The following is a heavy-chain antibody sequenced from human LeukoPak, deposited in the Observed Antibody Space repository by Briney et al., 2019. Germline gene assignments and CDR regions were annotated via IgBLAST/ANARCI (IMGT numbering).Heavy chain of an antibody. CDR1: GGSISSYY. J-gene: IGHJ4*02. V-gene: IGHV4-59*01. D-gene: IGHD2-15*01. Sequence: SETLSLTCTVSGGSISSYYWSWIRQPPGKGLEWIWYIYYSGSTNYNPSLKSRVTISVHTSKNQFSLKLSSVTAADTAVYYCARSTCSGGSCSIDYWGQGTLVTVSS. CDR3: ARSTCSGGSCSIDY. CDR2: IYYSGST.